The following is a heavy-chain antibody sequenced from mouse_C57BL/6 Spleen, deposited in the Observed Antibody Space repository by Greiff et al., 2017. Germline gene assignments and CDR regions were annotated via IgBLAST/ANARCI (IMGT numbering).Heavy chain of an antibody. CDR2: ISYDGSN. J-gene: IGHJ1*03. Sequence: DVKLQESGPGLVKPSQSLSLTCSVTGYSITSGYYWNWIRQFPGNKLEWMGYISYDGSNNYNPSLKNRISITRDTSKNQFFLKLNSVTTEDTATYYCARDDDSWYFDVWGTGTTVTVSS. CDR1: GYSITSGYY. D-gene: IGHD2-4*01. CDR3: ARDDDSWYFDV. V-gene: IGHV3-6*01.